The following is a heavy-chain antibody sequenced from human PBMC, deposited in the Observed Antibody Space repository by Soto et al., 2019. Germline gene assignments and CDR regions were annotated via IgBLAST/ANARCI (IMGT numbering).Heavy chain of an antibody. CDR1: GFTFSAYW. CDR2: IKQDGSDK. D-gene: IGHD1-26*01. V-gene: IGHV3-7*01. Sequence: PGGSLRLSCAASGFTFSAYWMSWVRQAPGKGLEWVANIKQDGSDKYYVDSVNGRFIISRDNSKNSLFLQMNSLRAEDTAVYYCARVRGADDYWGQGTLVTVSS. J-gene: IGHJ4*02. CDR3: ARVRGADDY.